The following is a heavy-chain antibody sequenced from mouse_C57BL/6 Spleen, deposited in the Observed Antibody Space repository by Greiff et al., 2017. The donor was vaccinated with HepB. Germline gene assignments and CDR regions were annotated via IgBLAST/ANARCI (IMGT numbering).Heavy chain of an antibody. CDR2: INPGSGGT. V-gene: IGHV1-54*01. J-gene: IGHJ3*01. D-gene: IGHD2-10*02. CDR1: GYAFTNYL. CDR3: ASRCGNTVYGIAY. Sequence: QVQLQQSGAELVRPGTSVKLSCKASGYAFTNYLIEWVKQRPGQGLEWIGVINPGSGGTNYNEKFKGKATLTADTSSSTAYMQLRSLTSEHSAVYFCASRCGNTVYGIAYWGQGTLVTVSA.